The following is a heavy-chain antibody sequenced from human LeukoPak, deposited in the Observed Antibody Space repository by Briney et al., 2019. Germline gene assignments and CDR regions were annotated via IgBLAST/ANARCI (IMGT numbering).Heavy chain of an antibody. V-gene: IGHV4-59*08. CDR2: IYYSGST. Sequence: SETLSLTCTVSGGSISSYYWSWIRQPPGRGLEWMGDIYYSGSTTYNPSLKSRVTISVDTSKNQFFLKLSSVTAADTAVYYCGRHGGHCTNGVCIRYGMDVWGRGGTV. CDR3: GRHGGHCTNGVCIRYGMDV. CDR1: GGSISSYY. J-gene: IGHJ6*01. D-gene: IGHD2-8*01.